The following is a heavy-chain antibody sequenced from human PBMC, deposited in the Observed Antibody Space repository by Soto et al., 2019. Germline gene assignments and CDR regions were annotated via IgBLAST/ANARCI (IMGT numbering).Heavy chain of an antibody. CDR3: TTDLPTFIPQVDS. J-gene: IGHJ4*02. D-gene: IGHD4-4*01. CDR2: IKSKNDGGTT. Sequence: GGSLRLSCAASGFTFSNAWFNWVRQAPGKGLEWVGRIKSKNDGGTTDYDAPVKDRFTISKDDSKKTLNLQINRLKTKNTDIYFCTTDLPTFIPQVDSWGQGTLVTVSS. V-gene: IGHV3-15*07. CDR1: GFTFSNAW.